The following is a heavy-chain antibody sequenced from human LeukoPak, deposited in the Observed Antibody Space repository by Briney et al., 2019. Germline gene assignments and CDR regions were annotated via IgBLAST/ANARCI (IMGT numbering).Heavy chain of an antibody. CDR3: ARLENYGSGIYYYYGMDV. Sequence: SETLSLTCTVSGGSISSSSYYWGWIRQPPGEGLEWIGSIYYSGSTYYNPSLKSRVTISVDTSKNQFSLKLSSVTAADTAVYYCARLENYGSGIYYYYGMDVWGQGTTVTVSS. CDR2: IYYSGST. J-gene: IGHJ6*02. CDR1: GGSISSSSYY. D-gene: IGHD3-10*01. V-gene: IGHV4-39*01.